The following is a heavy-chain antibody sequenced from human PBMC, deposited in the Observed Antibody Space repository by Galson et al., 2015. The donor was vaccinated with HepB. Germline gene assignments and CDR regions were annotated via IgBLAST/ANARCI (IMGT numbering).Heavy chain of an antibody. V-gene: IGHV1-3*01. CDR1: GYTFTSYA. CDR2: INAGNGNT. Sequence: SVKASCKASGYTFTSYAMHWVRQAPGQRLEWMGWINAGNGNTKYSQKFQGRVTITRDTSASTAYMELSSLRSEDTAVYYCARGEAVGAAAGYFDYWGQGTLVTVSS. J-gene: IGHJ4*02. CDR3: ARGEAVGAAAGYFDY. D-gene: IGHD6-13*01.